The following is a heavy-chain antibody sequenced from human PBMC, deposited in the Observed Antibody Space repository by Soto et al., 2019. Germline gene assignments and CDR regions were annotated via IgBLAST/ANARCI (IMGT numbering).Heavy chain of an antibody. CDR3: ARDDAFGNENGFDI. J-gene: IGHJ3*02. Sequence: PWGSLRLSCAASGFSFSGYAMHWFRQAPGKGLEWVAVISYDSKNKYYADSVKGRFTISRDNSRNTLYLQMNSLRAEDTAVYYCARDDAFGNENGFDIWGQGTMVTVSS. CDR2: ISYDSKNK. CDR1: GFSFSGYA. V-gene: IGHV3-30*04. D-gene: IGHD1-1*01.